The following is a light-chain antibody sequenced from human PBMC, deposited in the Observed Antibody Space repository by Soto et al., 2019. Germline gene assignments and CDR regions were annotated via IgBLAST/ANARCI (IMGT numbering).Light chain of an antibody. V-gene: IGLV1-40*01. J-gene: IGLJ1*01. CDR1: SSNIGAGYD. CDR3: QSYDSSLSNSGCV. CDR2: GNN. Sequence: QSVLTQPPSVSGAPGQRVTISCTGSSSNIGAGYDVHWYQQRPGTAPKLLIFGNNNRPSGVPDRFSGSKSGTSASLAITGLQAEDEGDYYCQSYDSSLSNSGCVFGTGTQLTVL.